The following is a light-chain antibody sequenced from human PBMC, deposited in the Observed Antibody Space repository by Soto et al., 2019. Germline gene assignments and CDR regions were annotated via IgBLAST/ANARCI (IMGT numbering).Light chain of an antibody. CDR1: SSYVGGYDY. Sequence: QSALTQPASVSGSPGQSITISCTGTSSYVGGYDYVSWYRQQPDKAPKLMIYEVTKRPSGVSNRFSSSKSGNTASLTISGLQAEDEADYYCSSHTSGSTRVFGTGTKVTVL. CDR2: EVT. J-gene: IGLJ1*01. V-gene: IGLV2-14*01. CDR3: SSHTSGSTRV.